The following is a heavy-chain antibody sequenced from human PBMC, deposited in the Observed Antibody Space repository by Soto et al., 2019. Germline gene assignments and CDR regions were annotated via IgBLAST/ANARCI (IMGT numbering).Heavy chain of an antibody. D-gene: IGHD2-2*01. Sequence: PSETLSLTCTVSGGSISSYYWSWIRQPPGKGLEWIGYIYYSGSTNYNPSLKSRVTISVDTSKNQFSLKLSSVTAADTAVYYCARDFSEDCSSTSCGTNWFDPWGQGTLVTVSS. CDR1: GGSISSYY. J-gene: IGHJ5*02. CDR3: ARDFSEDCSSTSCGTNWFDP. CDR2: IYYSGST. V-gene: IGHV4-59*01.